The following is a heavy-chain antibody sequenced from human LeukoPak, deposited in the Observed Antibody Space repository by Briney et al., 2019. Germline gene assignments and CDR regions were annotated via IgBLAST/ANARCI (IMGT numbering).Heavy chain of an antibody. D-gene: IGHD4-17*01. CDR2: ISSSSSYI. J-gene: IGHJ4*02. CDR3: ARDQYGDNGFDY. Sequence: GGSLRLSCAASGFTFTSYSMNWVRQAPGKGLEWVSSISSSSSYIYYADSVKGRFTISRDNAKNSLYLQMNSLRAEDTAVYYCARDQYGDNGFDYWGQGPLVTVSS. V-gene: IGHV3-21*01. CDR1: GFTFTSYS.